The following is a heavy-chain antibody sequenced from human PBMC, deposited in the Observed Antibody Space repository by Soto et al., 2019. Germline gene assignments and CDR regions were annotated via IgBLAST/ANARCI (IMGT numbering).Heavy chain of an antibody. CDR1: GFTFSSYG. Sequence: QVQLVESGGGVVQPGRSLRLSCAASGFTFSSYGMHWVRQAPGKGLEWVAVISYDGSNKYSADSVKGRFTISRDNSKNTLYLQTNSRRAEDTAVYYCAKALGVSSGWYQFDYWGQGTLVTVSS. V-gene: IGHV3-30*18. J-gene: IGHJ4*02. D-gene: IGHD6-19*01. CDR3: AKALGVSSGWYQFDY. CDR2: ISYDGSNK.